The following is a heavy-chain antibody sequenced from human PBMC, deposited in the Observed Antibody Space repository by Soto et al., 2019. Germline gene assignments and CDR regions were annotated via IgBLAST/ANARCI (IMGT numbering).Heavy chain of an antibody. D-gene: IGHD3-3*01. CDR1: GFTFDDYA. CDR3: AKDMQFAVEYYFYY. Sequence: EVQLVESGGGLVQPGRSLRLSCAASGFTFDDYAMHWVRQAPGKGLEWVSGISWNSGSIGYADSVKGRFTISRDNAKNSLYLQMNSLRAEDTALYYCAKDMQFAVEYYFYYWGQGTLVTVSS. CDR2: ISWNSGSI. V-gene: IGHV3-9*01. J-gene: IGHJ4*02.